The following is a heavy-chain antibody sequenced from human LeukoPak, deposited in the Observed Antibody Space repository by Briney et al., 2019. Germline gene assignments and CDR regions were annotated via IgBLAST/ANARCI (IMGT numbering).Heavy chain of an antibody. J-gene: IGHJ6*03. CDR3: AKSPYRHYYYYYMDV. D-gene: IGHD1-14*01. V-gene: IGHV3-9*01. CDR1: GFTFDDYA. CDR2: ISWNSGSI. Sequence: PGGSLRLSCAASGFTFDDYAMHWVRQAPGKGLEWVSGISWNSGSIGYADYVKGRFTISRDNAKNSLYLQMNSLRAEDTALYYCAKSPYRHYYYYYMDVWGKGTTVTVSS.